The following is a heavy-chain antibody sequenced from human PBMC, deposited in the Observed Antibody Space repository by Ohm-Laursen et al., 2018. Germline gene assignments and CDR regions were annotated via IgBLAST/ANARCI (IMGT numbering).Heavy chain of an antibody. V-gene: IGHV3-30*18. CDR3: AKLIGYPPLRPLDI. CDR2: ISYDGSNK. D-gene: IGHD5-12*01. CDR1: GFTFSSYG. J-gene: IGHJ3*02. Sequence: SLRLSCTASGFTFSSYGMHWVRQAPGKGLEWVAVISYDGSNKYYADSVKGRFTISRDNSKNTLYLQMNSLRAEDTAVYYCAKLIGYPPLRPLDIWGQGTMVTVSS.